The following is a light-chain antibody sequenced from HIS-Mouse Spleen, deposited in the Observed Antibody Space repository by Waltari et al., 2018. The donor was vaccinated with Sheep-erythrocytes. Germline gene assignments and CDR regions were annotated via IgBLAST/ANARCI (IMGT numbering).Light chain of an antibody. CDR1: ALPKQY. J-gene: IGLJ2*01. CDR2: KDS. Sequence: SYELTQPTSVSVSPGQTARITCSGDALPKQYAYWYPQKPGQAPVLVIYKDSERPSGIPERFSGSSSGTTVTLTISGVQAEDEADYYCQSADSSGTYVVFGGGTKLTVL. V-gene: IGLV3-25*03. CDR3: QSADSSGTYVV.